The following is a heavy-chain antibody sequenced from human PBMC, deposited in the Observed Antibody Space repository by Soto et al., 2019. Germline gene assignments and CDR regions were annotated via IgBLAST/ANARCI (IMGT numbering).Heavy chain of an antibody. CDR1: GLTFISYS. J-gene: IGHJ4*02. Sequence: EVQLVESGGGLVQPGGSLRLSCAASGLTFISYSMNWVRQAPGKGLEWVSYNSSSSSTIYYADSVKGRFTISRDNAKNSLYLQMNSLRAEDTAVYYCARAHYGDYGFDYWGQGTLVTVSS. V-gene: IGHV3-48*01. CDR3: ARAHYGDYGFDY. D-gene: IGHD4-17*01. CDR2: NSSSSSTI.